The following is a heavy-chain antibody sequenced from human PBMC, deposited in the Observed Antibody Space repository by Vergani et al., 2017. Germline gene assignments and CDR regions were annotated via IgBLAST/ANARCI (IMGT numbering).Heavy chain of an antibody. CDR2: IIPIFGTA. D-gene: IGHD4-23*01. J-gene: IGHJ4*02. CDR1: GGTFSSYA. Sequence: QVQLVQSGAEVKKPGSSVKVSCKASGGTFSSYAISWVRQAPGQGLEWMGRIIPIFGTANYAQKFQGRVTITADKSTSTAYMELSSLRSEDTAVYYCARPGGKRTTGGDYGGSLDYWGQGTLVTVSS. CDR3: ARPGGKRTTGGDYGGSLDY. V-gene: IGHV1-69*14.